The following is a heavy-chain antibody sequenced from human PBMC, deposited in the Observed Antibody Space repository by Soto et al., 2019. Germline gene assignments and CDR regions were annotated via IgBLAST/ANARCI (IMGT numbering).Heavy chain of an antibody. V-gene: IGHV1-18*01. CDR2: INASNGNT. CDR3: ALEIIGRRFDS. D-gene: IGHD3-3*01. J-gene: IGHJ4*02. CDR1: GYSFTNYG. Sequence: QVQLVQSGPEVKRPGASVKVSCKASGYSFTNYGLSWLRQAPVQGLEWMGWINASNGNTVYAQKLQGRVTMTTDTSTSTAYMELRSLRSDDTAIYYCALEIIGRRFDSLGQGTLVTVSS.